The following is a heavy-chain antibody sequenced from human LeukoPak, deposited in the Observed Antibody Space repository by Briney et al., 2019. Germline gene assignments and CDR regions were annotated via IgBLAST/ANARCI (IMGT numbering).Heavy chain of an antibody. V-gene: IGHV3-48*01. Sequence: GGSLRLSCAASGFTFSSYNMNWVRQAPGKGLEWVSYISSSSRTIYYADSVKGRFTISRDNAKNSLYLQMNSLRAEDAAVYYCAKAPVTSCRGAFCYPFDYWGQGTLVTVSS. D-gene: IGHD2-15*01. CDR1: GFTFSSYN. CDR2: ISSSSRTI. J-gene: IGHJ4*02. CDR3: AKAPVTSCRGAFCYPFDY.